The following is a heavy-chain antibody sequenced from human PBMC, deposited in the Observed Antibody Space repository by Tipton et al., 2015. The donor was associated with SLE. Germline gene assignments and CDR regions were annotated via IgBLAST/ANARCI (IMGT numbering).Heavy chain of an antibody. CDR3: ARAGTGTAWGTFDI. V-gene: IGHV4-61*02. D-gene: IGHD1-14*01. CDR2: IYNSGIT. Sequence: LRLSCTVSGDSFSSGSSSWNWVRQPAGKGLEWIGLIYNSGITNYNPSLQSRVTLSVDMSKNQFSLRLSSVTAADTGVYYCARAGTGTAWGTFDIWGPGTMVTVSS. J-gene: IGHJ3*02. CDR1: GDSFSSGSSS.